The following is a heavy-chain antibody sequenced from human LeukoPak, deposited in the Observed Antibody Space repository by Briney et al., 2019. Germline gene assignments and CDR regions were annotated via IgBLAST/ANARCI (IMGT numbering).Heavy chain of an antibody. CDR2: IYYSGST. V-gene: IGHV4-31*03. CDR1: GGSISSAGYY. CDR3: ARARQNTFDY. Sequence: SDTLSLTCTVSGGSISSAGYYWSWIRQHPGKGLEWIAYIYYSGSTYYNPSLKSRVTISVDPSKNQFSLKLSSVTAADTAVYYCARARQNTFDYWGQGTLVTVSS. J-gene: IGHJ4*02. D-gene: IGHD1/OR15-1a*01.